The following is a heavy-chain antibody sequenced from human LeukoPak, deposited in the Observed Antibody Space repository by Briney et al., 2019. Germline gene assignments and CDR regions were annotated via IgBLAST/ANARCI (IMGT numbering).Heavy chain of an antibody. CDR1: GGSISSYY. V-gene: IGHV4-59*08. D-gene: IGHD3-22*01. J-gene: IGHJ3*02. CDR3: ARHFRLYYYDSSGYSHAFDI. Sequence: SETLSLTCTVSGGSISSYYWSWIRQPPGKGLERIGYIYYSGSTNYNPSLKSRVTISVDTSKNQFSLKLSSVTAADTAVYYCARHFRLYYYDSSGYSHAFDIWGQGTMVTVSS. CDR2: IYYSGST.